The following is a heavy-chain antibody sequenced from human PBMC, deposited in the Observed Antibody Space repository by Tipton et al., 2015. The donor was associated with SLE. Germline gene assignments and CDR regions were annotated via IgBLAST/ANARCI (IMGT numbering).Heavy chain of an antibody. CDR3: ARGGDTYFYDGSGYRSDFDI. Sequence: GLVKPSETLSLACTVSGASISNYYWSWIRQPPGKGLEWIGYIHYNGNTNYNPSLKSRVTISLDTSKNQFSLNLRSVTAADTATYYCARGGDTYFYDGSGYRSDFDIWGRGTMVTVSS. CDR2: IHYNGNT. CDR1: GASISNYY. V-gene: IGHV4-59*01. J-gene: IGHJ3*02. D-gene: IGHD3-22*01.